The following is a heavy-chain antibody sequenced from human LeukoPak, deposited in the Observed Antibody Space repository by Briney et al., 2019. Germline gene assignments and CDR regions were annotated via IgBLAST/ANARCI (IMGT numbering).Heavy chain of an antibody. Sequence: SETLSLTCAVYGGSFSGYYWSWIRQPPGKGLEWIGEINHSGSTNYNPSLKSRVTISVDTSKNQFSLKLSSVTAADTAVYYCARRRYSSGWFAYYFDYWGQGTLVTVSS. CDR1: GGSFSGYY. CDR3: ARRRYSSGWFAYYFDY. CDR2: INHSGST. D-gene: IGHD6-19*01. J-gene: IGHJ4*02. V-gene: IGHV4-34*01.